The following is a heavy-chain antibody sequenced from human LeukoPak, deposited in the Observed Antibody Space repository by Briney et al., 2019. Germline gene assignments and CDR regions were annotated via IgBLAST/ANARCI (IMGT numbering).Heavy chain of an antibody. CDR2: ISGSGGST. CDR3: AKDRNRFSSDWTFGY. Sequence: PAGGSLRLSCAASGFTFSSYAMSWVRQAPGKGLEWLSNISGSGGSTYYADSVKGRFTISRDNSKNALYLQMNSLRAEDTAVYYCAKDRNRFSSDWTFGYWGQGTLVTASS. J-gene: IGHJ4*02. V-gene: IGHV3-23*01. CDR1: GFTFSSYA. D-gene: IGHD6-19*01.